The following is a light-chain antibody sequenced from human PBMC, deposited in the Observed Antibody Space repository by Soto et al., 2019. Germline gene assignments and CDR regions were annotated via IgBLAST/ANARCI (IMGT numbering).Light chain of an antibody. J-gene: IGLJ3*02. V-gene: IGLV1-40*01. CDR1: SSNIGAGYH. Sequence: QLVLTQPPSVSGAPGQRVTISCTGSSSNIGAGYHVHWYQQIPGTAPKLLIYGNNNRPSGVPDRFSGSKSGTSASLAITGLQAEDEADYYCQSYDSSLSGSVFGGGTQLTVL. CDR2: GNN. CDR3: QSYDSSLSGSV.